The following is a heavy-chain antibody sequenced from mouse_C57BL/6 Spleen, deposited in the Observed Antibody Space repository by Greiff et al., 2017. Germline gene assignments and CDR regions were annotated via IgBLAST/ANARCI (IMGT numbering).Heavy chain of an antibody. CDR2: ISSGSSTI. D-gene: IGHD4-1*01. CDR3: ARDLDWDY. J-gene: IGHJ2*01. Sequence: EVKLMESGGGLVKPGGSLKLSCAASGFTFSDYGLHWVRQAPEKGLEWVAYISSGSSTIYYADTVKGRFTISRDNAKNTLFLQMTSLRSEDTAMYYCARDLDWDYWGQGTTLTVSS. V-gene: IGHV5-17*01. CDR1: GFTFSDYG.